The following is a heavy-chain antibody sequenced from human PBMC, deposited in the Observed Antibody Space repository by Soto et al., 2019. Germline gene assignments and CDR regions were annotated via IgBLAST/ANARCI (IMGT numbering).Heavy chain of an antibody. D-gene: IGHD2-15*01. CDR2: IIPIFGTA. V-gene: IGHV1-69*01. CDR3: ARDDSNCSGGSSCPDYYYGMDF. CDR1: GGTFSSYA. Sequence: QVQLVPSGAEVQKPGSSVKVSCKASGGTFSSYAISWVRQAPGQGLEWMGGIIPIFGTANYAQKFQGRVTIAADESTSTAYVALSSLRPDDTAVYYCARDDSNCSGGSSCPDYYYGMDFWVQWTTVTVSS. J-gene: IGHJ6*02.